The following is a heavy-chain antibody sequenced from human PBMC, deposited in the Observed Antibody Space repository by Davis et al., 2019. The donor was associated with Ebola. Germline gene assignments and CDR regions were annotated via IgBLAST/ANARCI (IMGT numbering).Heavy chain of an antibody. CDR3: AKVIDSSAWYGYALDV. D-gene: IGHD6-13*01. J-gene: IGHJ6*02. Sequence: GESLKISCAASGFVFSSYVMSWVRQAPGKGLEWVSSISGSGGITYYADAVRGRFTISRDNSKNTLSLEMNSLRAEDTAVYYCAKVIDSSAWYGYALDVWGQGTTVTVSS. CDR1: GFVFSSYV. V-gene: IGHV3-23*01. CDR2: ISGSGGIT.